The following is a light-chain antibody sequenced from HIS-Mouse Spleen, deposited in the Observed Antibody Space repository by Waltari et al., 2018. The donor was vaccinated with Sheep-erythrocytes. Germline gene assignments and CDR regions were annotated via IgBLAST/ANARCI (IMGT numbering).Light chain of an antibody. J-gene: IGLJ3*02. Sequence: QSALTQPPSASGSPGQSVTISCTGTSSAVGGYNYVSWYQQHQGKAPKLMIYEVSKRPSGVPDRFSGSKSGNTASLTVSGLQAEDEADYYCSSYAGSNNWVFGGGTKLTVL. CDR1: SSAVGGYNY. CDR2: EVS. V-gene: IGLV2-8*01. CDR3: SSYAGSNNWV.